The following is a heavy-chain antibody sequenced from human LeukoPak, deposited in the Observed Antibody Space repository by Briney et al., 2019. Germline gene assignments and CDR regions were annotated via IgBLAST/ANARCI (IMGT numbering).Heavy chain of an antibody. CDR3: ARDYYYHGMGV. CDR2: ISGSGGST. V-gene: IGHV3-23*01. CDR1: GFTFSNYA. Sequence: GGSLRLSCTASGFTFSNYAMTWVRQAPGKGLDWVSTISGSGGSTYYADSVKGRFTISRDNSKNTLYLQMNSLRAEDTAVYYCARDYYYHGMGVWGQGTTVTVSS. J-gene: IGHJ6*02.